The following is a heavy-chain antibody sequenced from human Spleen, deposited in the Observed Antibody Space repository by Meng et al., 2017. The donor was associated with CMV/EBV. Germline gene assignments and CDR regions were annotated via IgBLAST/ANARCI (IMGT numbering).Heavy chain of an antibody. J-gene: IGHJ3*02. Sequence: KVSCKSSGYSFTSYWIGWVRQMPGKGLEWMGIMYPGDSDTRYSPSFQGQVTISADKSISTAYLQWSSLKASDTAMYYCVRGRPTPDAFDIWGQGTMVTVSS. D-gene: IGHD2-15*01. CDR3: VRGRPTPDAFDI. CDR1: GYSFTSYW. V-gene: IGHV5-51*01. CDR2: MYPGDSDT.